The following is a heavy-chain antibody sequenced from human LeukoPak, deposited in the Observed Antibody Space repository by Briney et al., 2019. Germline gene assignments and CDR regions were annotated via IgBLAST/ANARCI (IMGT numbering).Heavy chain of an antibody. CDR3: ARRPISAYYTS. CDR1: GGSISSYY. D-gene: IGHD3-22*01. V-gene: IGHV4-59*08. J-gene: IGHJ5*02. CDR2: IHYTGST. Sequence: SETLSLTCTVSGGSISSYYWNWIRQSPGKGLEWIGYIHYTGSTNDNPSLKGRVTVSVDTSKNQLSLKLSSVTAADTAVYYCARRPISAYYTSWGQGTLVTVSS.